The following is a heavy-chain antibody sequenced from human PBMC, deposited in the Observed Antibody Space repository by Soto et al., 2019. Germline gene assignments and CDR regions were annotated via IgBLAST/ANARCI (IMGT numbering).Heavy chain of an antibody. Sequence: ETLSLTCTVSGGSISSYYWSWIRQPPGKGLEWIGYIYYSGSTNYNPSLKSRVTISVDTSKNQFSLKLSSVTAADTAVYYCARFGIAAAGIDYWGQGTLVTVSS. D-gene: IGHD6-13*01. CDR3: ARFGIAAAGIDY. CDR2: IYYSGST. J-gene: IGHJ4*02. V-gene: IGHV4-59*08. CDR1: GGSISSYY.